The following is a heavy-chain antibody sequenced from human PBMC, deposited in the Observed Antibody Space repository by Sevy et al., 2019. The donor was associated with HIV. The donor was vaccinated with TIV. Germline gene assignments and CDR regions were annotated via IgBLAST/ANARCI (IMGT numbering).Heavy chain of an antibody. CDR3: ARVISGGNGAFDI. Sequence: GGSLRLSSVVSGFSFSNYWMSWVRQAPGKGLEWVANIRQDGGEKYYVDSVKGRFTISRDNAKNSLYLQMNSLRAEATAVYYCARVISGGNGAFDIWGQGTTVTVSS. CDR1: GFSFSNYW. J-gene: IGHJ3*02. V-gene: IGHV3-7*03. CDR2: IRQDGGEK. D-gene: IGHD7-27*01.